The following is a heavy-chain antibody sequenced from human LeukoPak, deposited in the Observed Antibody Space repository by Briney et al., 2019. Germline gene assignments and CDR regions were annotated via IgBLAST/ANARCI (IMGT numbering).Heavy chain of an antibody. Sequence: SETLSLTCTVSGGSISSYYWSWIRQPPGKGLEWIGYIYYSGSTNYNPSLKSRVTISVDTSKNQFSLKLSSVTAADTAVYYCAREAVAGASFDLWGRGTLVTVSS. V-gene: IGHV4-59*08. CDR3: AREAVAGASFDL. D-gene: IGHD6-19*01. J-gene: IGHJ2*01. CDR1: GGSISSYY. CDR2: IYYSGST.